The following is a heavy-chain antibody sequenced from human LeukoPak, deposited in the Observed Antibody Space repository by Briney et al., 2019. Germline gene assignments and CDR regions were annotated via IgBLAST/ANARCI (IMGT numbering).Heavy chain of an antibody. V-gene: IGHV1-8*01. Sequence: ASVKVSCKASGYTFTSYDINWVRQATGQGLEWMGWMNPNSGNTGYAQKFQGRVTMTRNTSISTAYMELSSLRSEDTAVYYCARDRGDGGNSEGSDAFDIWGQGTMVTVSS. CDR2: MNPNSGNT. CDR1: GYTFTSYD. J-gene: IGHJ3*02. CDR3: ARDRGDGGNSEGSDAFDI. D-gene: IGHD4-23*01.